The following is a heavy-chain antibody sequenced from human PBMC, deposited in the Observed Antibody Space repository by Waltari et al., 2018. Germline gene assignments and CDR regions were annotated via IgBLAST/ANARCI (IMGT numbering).Heavy chain of an antibody. J-gene: IGHJ6*03. CDR1: GGSLSSSSYF. V-gene: IGHV4-39*01. CDR2: IYNSGLT. CDR3: AREVPRNGYIGLIYYYMDV. Sequence: QLQLQESGPGLVKPSETLSLTCTVPGGSLSSSSYFWAWIRQPPGKGLEWIGSIYNSGLTYYTWSLKSRVTISVDRSTNQVSLKLTSVTAADTAVYFCAREVPRNGYIGLIYYYMDVWGKGTTVTVSS. D-gene: IGHD5-12*01.